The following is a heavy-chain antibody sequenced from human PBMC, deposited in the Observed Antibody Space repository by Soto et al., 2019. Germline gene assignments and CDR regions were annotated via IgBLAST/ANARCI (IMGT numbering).Heavy chain of an antibody. V-gene: IGHV3-23*01. J-gene: IGHJ6*02. CDR2: ISGSGANT. D-gene: IGHD2-15*01. Sequence: EVQLSDSGGNLVQPGGSLRLSCAASGFTFRNYAMSWVRQAPGKGLEWVSSISGSGANTYYAGSVKGRFTISRDNSKNTLYLEMNTLGAADTALYYCTKTYVQTDTAALSGMDVWGQGTTVIVSS. CDR1: GFTFRNYA. CDR3: TKTYVQTDTAALSGMDV.